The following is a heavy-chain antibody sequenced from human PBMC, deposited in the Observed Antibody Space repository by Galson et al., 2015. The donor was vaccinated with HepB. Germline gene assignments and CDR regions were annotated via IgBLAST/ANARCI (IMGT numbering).Heavy chain of an antibody. D-gene: IGHD6-19*01. V-gene: IGHV1-18*01. CDR1: GYTFTSYG. J-gene: IGHJ4*02. CDR2: ISAYNGNT. Sequence: SVKVSCKASGYTFTSYGISWVRQAPGQGLEWMGWISAYNGNTNYAQKLQGRVTMTTDTSTSTAYMELRSLRSDDTAVYYCARVRIAVAGLPDFDYWGQGTLVTVSS. CDR3: ARVRIAVAGLPDFDY.